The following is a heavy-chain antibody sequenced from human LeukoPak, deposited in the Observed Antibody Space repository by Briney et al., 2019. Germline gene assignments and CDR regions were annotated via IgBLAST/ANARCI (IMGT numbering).Heavy chain of an antibody. CDR2: IYYSGST. J-gene: IGHJ5*02. D-gene: IGHD3-10*01. CDR3: AREWATMVRGVIAGWFDP. V-gene: IGHV4-59*01. Sequence: SETLSLTCTVPGGSISSYHWSWIRQPPGEGLEWIGYIYYSGSTNYNPSLKSRVTISVDTSKNQFSLKLSSVTAADTAVYYCAREWATMVRGVIAGWFDPWGQGTLVTVSS. CDR1: GGSISSYH.